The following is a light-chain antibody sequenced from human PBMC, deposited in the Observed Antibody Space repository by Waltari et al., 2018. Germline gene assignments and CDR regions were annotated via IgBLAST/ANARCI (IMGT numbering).Light chain of an antibody. V-gene: IGLV3-21*02. CDR3: HVWDSISDHVI. J-gene: IGLJ2*01. CDR1: NLGSKS. CDR2: DDT. Sequence: SYVLTQPPSVSVAPGQTARITCGDNNLGSKSVHWYQQKPGQAPLLVVSDDTDRPSGIAERSSGSHSGTTATLTISRVEAGDEADYYCHVWDSISDHVIFGGGTKLTVL.